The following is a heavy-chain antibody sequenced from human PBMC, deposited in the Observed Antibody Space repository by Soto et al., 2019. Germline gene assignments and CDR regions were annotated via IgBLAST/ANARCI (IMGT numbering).Heavy chain of an antibody. J-gene: IGHJ5*02. Sequence: QVQLVESGGGVVQPGRSLRLSCAASGFTFSSYGMHWVRQAPGKGLEWVAVISYDGSNKYYADSVKGRFTISRDNSKNTLNLQMNSLRAEDTAVYYCAKDITVRGIYWFDPWGQGTLVTVSS. CDR1: GFTFSSYG. CDR2: ISYDGSNK. CDR3: AKDITVRGIYWFDP. V-gene: IGHV3-30*18. D-gene: IGHD3-10*01.